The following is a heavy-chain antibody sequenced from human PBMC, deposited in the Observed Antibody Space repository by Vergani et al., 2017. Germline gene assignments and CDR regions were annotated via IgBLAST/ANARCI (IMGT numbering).Heavy chain of an antibody. J-gene: IGHJ3*02. Sequence: QVQLQESGPGLVKPPGTLSLTCAVSGDSFRSNKWWTWVRQSPGKTLEWIGEVSHSGSTNYNPSLKGRVTLSLDTSKNQFSLRLSSVTAADTAVYYCASDPESYCSGGSCFSVWGAFDIWGRGTTVTVSS. D-gene: IGHD2-15*01. CDR1: GDSFRSNKW. CDR2: VSHSGST. V-gene: IGHV4-4*03. CDR3: ASDPESYCSGGSCFSVWGAFDI.